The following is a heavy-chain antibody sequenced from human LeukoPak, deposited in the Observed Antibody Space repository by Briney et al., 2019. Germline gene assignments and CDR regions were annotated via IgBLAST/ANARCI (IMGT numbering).Heavy chain of an antibody. V-gene: IGHV1-18*01. D-gene: IGHD2-2*01. Sequence: ASVKASCKASGYTFTSYGISWVRQAPGQGLEWMGWISAYNGNTNYAQKLQGRVTMTTDTSTSTAYMELRSLRSDDTAVYYCARDGIDIVVVPAANPHFDYWGQGTLVTVSS. CDR1: GYTFTSYG. J-gene: IGHJ4*02. CDR3: ARDGIDIVVVPAANPHFDY. CDR2: ISAYNGNT.